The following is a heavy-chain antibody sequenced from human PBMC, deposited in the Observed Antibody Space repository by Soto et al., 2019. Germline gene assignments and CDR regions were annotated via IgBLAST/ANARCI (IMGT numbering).Heavy chain of an antibody. CDR1: GGSFSGYY. J-gene: IGHJ5*02. D-gene: IGHD3-10*01. CDR2: IDQSGST. Sequence: QVQLQQWGAGLLKSSETLSLTCAVYGGSFSGYYWNWLRQPPGEGLEWIGKIDQSGSTNYNPSLKGRVNMSVDTPRSQFSLKLNSVTAMDTAVYYCAGGRDTVVRGDMNWFDPWGQGTLVTVSS. CDR3: AGGRDTVVRGDMNWFDP. V-gene: IGHV4-34*01.